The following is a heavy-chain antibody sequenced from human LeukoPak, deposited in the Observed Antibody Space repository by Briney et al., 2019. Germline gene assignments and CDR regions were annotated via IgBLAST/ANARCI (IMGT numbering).Heavy chain of an antibody. CDR1: GYSFTSYW. J-gene: IGHJ3*02. Sequence: GESLKISCKGSGYSFTSYWIGWVRQMPGKGLEWMGIIYPGDSDTRYSPSFQGQVTISADKSISTAYLQWSSLKASDTAMYYCVRHLVRELPPDAFDIWGQGTMVTVSS. V-gene: IGHV5-51*01. D-gene: IGHD1-26*01. CDR2: IYPGDSDT. CDR3: VRHLVRELPPDAFDI.